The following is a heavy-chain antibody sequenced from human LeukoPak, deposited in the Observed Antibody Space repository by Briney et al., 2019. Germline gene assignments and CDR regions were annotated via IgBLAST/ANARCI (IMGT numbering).Heavy chain of an antibody. CDR3: AREAYYYDSSGYYYRWFDP. CDR2: INTNTGNP. V-gene: IGHV7-4-1*02. J-gene: IGHJ5*02. Sequence: GASVKVSCKASGYTFTSYGISWVRQAPGQGLEWMGWINTNTGNPTYAQGFTGRFVFSLDTSVSTAYLQISSLKAEDTAVYYCAREAYYYDSSGYYYRWFDPWGQGTLVTVSS. CDR1: GYTFTSYG. D-gene: IGHD3-22*01.